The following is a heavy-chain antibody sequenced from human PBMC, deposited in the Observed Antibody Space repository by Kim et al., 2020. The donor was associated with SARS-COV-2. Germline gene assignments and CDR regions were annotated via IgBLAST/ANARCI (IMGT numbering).Heavy chain of an antibody. CDR3: ARFDRSGSYGAL. CDR2: ISTTSGTI. V-gene: IGHV3-48*02. CDR1: GFTFSDYS. J-gene: IGHJ4*02. Sequence: GGSLRLSCAASGFTFSDYSMNWVRQAPGKGLQWVSYISTTSGTIFYPDSLKGRFTVSRDNAKNSLYLQMNSLRDEDTAVYYFARFDRSGSYGALWGQGTLVTVSS. D-gene: IGHD1-26*01.